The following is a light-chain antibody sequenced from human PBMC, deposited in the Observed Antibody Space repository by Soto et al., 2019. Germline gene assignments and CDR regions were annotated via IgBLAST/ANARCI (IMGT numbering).Light chain of an antibody. V-gene: IGLV1-40*01. Sequence: QLVLTQSPSVSGAPGQMVTISCTGSSSNIGAGYDVHWYQQLPGTAPKLLISHNNRRPSGVPDRFSGSQSGTSASLAITGLQAEDEADYYCQSFDSAYVFGSGTKLTVL. J-gene: IGLJ1*01. CDR1: SSNIGAGYD. CDR3: QSFDSAYV. CDR2: HNN.